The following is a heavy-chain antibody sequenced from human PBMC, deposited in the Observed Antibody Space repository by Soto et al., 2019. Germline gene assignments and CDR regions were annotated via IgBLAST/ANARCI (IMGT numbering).Heavy chain of an antibody. V-gene: IGHV3-48*01. CDR2: ISSSSSTI. D-gene: IGHD6-19*01. CDR3: ASGSSSGWYPPY. Sequence: EVQLVESGGGLVQPGGSLRLSCAASGFTFSSYSMNWVRQAPGKGLEWVSYISSSSSTIYYADSVKGRFTISRDNAKNSRYLQMNSLRAEDTAVYYCASGSSSGWYPPYWGQGTLVTVSS. CDR1: GFTFSSYS. J-gene: IGHJ4*02.